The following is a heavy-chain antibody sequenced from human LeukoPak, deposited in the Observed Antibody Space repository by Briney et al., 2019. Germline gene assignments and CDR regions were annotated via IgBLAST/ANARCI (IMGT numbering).Heavy chain of an antibody. CDR1: GFTFSSYS. CDR2: ITRSSDVI. Sequence: GGSLRLSCAASGFTFSSYSINWVRQAPGKGLEWVSYITRSSDVIYYADSVKGRFTVSRVNAGNSLFLQMNSLRAEDMAVYYCARVSLYHYYMDVWGKGTTVTVSS. J-gene: IGHJ6*03. V-gene: IGHV3-48*01. CDR3: ARVSLYHYYMDV.